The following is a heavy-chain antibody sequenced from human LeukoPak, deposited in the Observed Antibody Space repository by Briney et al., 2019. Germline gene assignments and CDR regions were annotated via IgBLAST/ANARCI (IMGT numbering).Heavy chain of an antibody. V-gene: IGHV3-30*02. CDR1: GFTFSSYG. CDR3: AKGPHYYGSGSFVDY. J-gene: IGHJ4*02. Sequence: GGSLRLSCAASGFTFSSYGMHWVRQAPGKGLEWVAFIRYDGSNKYYADSAKGRFTISRDNSKNTLYLQMNSLRAEDTAVYYCAKGPHYYGSGSFVDYWGQGTLVTVSS. CDR2: IRYDGSNK. D-gene: IGHD3-10*01.